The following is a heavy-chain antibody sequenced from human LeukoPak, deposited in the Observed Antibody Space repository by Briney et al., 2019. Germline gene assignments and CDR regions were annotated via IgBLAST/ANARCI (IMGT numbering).Heavy chain of an antibody. Sequence: SETLSLICNVFGGSIGHHHWSWIRQPPRKGLEWIGYINHSGSTNSTHSLKSRVTISVATAKTHCSLMLSSVTAADTAVYFCAGYSKNYSYSMDVWGKGTTVTVSS. CDR1: GGSIGHHH. CDR2: INHSGST. D-gene: IGHD2-15*01. CDR3: AGYSKNYSYSMDV. J-gene: IGHJ6*03. V-gene: IGHV4-4*09.